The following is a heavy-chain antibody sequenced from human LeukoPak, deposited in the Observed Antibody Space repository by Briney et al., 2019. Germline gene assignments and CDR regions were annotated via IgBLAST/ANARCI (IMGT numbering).Heavy chain of an antibody. Sequence: GWISAGNGNTKYSQNFQGRVTLISNTSATTAFMELSSLRSEDAAVYYCARDSGSGSNDYWGQGTLVTVSS. V-gene: IGHV1-3*01. D-gene: IGHD1-26*01. J-gene: IGHJ4*02. CDR2: ISAGNGNT. CDR3: ARDSGSGSNDY.